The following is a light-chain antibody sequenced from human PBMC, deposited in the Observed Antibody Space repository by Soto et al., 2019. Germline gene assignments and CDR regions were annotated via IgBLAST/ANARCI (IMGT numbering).Light chain of an antibody. V-gene: IGLV1-51*01. CDR2: DNN. Sequence: QSVLTQPPSVSAAPGQKVTIPCSGSSSNIGRNYVSWYQQVPGTAPKLLIYDNNKRPSGIPDRFSGSKSGTSATLGITGLQTGDEADYYCGTWDVSLSNGRVFGGGTKLTVL. CDR1: SSNIGRNY. J-gene: IGLJ2*01. CDR3: GTWDVSLSNGRV.